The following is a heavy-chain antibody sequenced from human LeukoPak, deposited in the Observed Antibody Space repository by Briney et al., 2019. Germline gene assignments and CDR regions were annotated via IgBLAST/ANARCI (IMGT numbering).Heavy chain of an antibody. J-gene: IGHJ4*02. CDR3: ARGGAHPTGPRRDGYGDY. V-gene: IGHV3-30-3*01. CDR2: ISYDGSNK. D-gene: IGHD5-24*01. Sequence: GGSLRLSCAASGFTFSSYAMHWVRQAPGKGLEWVAVISYDGSNKYYADSVKGRFTISRDNSKNTLYLQMNSLRAEDTAVYYCARGGAHPTGPRRDGYGDYWGQGTLVTVSS. CDR1: GFTFSSYA.